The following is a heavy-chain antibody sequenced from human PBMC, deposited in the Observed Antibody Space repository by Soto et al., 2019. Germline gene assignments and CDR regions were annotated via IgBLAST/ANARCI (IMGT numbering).Heavy chain of an antibody. CDR1: GYGFTTYG. V-gene: IGHV1-18*01. D-gene: IGHD1-1*01. CDR2: ISAHNGNT. J-gene: IGHJ4*02. CDR3: ARGRYGDY. Sequence: QVHLVQSGAEVKKPGASVKVSCKGSGYGFTTYGITWVRQAPGQGLEWMAWISAHNGNTNYAQKLQGRVTVTRDTSTSTAYIELRSLRSDDKAVYYCARGRYGDYWGQGALVTVSS.